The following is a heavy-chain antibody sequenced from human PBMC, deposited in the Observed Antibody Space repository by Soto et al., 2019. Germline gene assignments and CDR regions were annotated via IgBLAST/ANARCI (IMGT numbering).Heavy chain of an antibody. Sequence: EVQLGESGGGLVKPGGSLRLSCAASGFTFSNAWMNWGRQAPGKGLEWVGRIKSKTDGGTTDYAAPVKGRFTISRDDSKNTRYLQMNSLKTEDTAVYYCTTDAASWLALDTDAFDIWGQGTMVTVSS. CDR1: GFTFSNAW. CDR3: TTDAASWLALDTDAFDI. V-gene: IGHV3-15*07. D-gene: IGHD6-19*01. J-gene: IGHJ3*02. CDR2: IKSKTDGGTT.